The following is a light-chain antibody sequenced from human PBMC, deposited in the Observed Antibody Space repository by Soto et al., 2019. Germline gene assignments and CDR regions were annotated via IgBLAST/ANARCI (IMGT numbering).Light chain of an antibody. CDR3: GSYAGYNNFV. CDR2: DVN. CDR1: NTDVGTCTY. Sequence: QSALTQPPSASGSPGRSVTISCTGTNTDVGTCTYVSWYQHHPGEAPKLMIYDVNKRPSGVPDRFSGSKSGNTASLTVSGLQAEDEADYYCGSYAGYNNFVFGTGTKVTVL. J-gene: IGLJ1*01. V-gene: IGLV2-8*01.